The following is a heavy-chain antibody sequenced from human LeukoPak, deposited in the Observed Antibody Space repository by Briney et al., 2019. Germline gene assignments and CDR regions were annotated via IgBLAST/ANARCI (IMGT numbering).Heavy chain of an antibody. CDR3: AREEMSGRYSYYYYYYMDV. CDR2: INPNTDAT. D-gene: IGHD1-26*01. V-gene: IGHV1-2*02. J-gene: IGHJ6*03. Sequence: GASVKVSCKTSGCTFTDYYIHWVRQAPGQGLEWMGCINPNTDATNYAQKFQGRVTMTRDTSISTAYMELSSLRSDDTAVFYCAREEMSGRYSYYYYYYMDVWGKGTTVTVSS. CDR1: GCTFTDYY.